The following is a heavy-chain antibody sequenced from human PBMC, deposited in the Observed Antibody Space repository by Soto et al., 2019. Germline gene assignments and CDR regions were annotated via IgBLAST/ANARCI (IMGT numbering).Heavy chain of an antibody. V-gene: IGHV3-23*01. J-gene: IGHJ6*02. Sequence: EVQLLESGGGLVQPGGSLRLSCAASGFTFSSYAMSWVRQAPGKGLEWVSAISGSGGSTYYADSVKGRFTISRDNSKNTLYLQMNSLRAEDTAVYYCAKGSKPSSWYDYYYYGMDVWGQGTTVTVSS. D-gene: IGHD6-13*01. CDR2: ISGSGGST. CDR1: GFTFSSYA. CDR3: AKGSKPSSWYDYYYYGMDV.